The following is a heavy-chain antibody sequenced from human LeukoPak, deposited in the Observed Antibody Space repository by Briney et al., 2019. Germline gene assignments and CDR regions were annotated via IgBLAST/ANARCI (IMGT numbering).Heavy chain of an antibody. V-gene: IGHV3-30*18. CDR1: GFTFTTFG. J-gene: IGHJ4*02. D-gene: IGHD1/OR15-1a*01. CDR2: ISPHGDIE. CDR3: AKINNNDDY. Sequence: PGGSLRLSCAASGFTFTTFGIHWVRQAPGKGLEWVAAISPHGDIEYYTDSAKGRFTISRDNSKNMIYLQMNSLRGEDSAVYYCAKINNNDDYWGQGNLVTVSP.